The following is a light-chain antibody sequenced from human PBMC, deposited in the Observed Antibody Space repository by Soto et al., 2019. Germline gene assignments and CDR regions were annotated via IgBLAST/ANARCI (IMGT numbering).Light chain of an antibody. CDR2: EVS. J-gene: IGLJ2*01. CDR3: SSYAGSIYVV. V-gene: IGLV2-8*01. CDR1: SSDVGGYNF. Sequence: QSVLTQPPSASGSPGQSVTISCTGTSSDVGGYNFVSWYQQHPGKAPKLMIYEVSKRPSGVPDRFSGSKSGNTASLTVSGLQAEDEGDYYCSSYAGSIYVVFGGGTKLTV.